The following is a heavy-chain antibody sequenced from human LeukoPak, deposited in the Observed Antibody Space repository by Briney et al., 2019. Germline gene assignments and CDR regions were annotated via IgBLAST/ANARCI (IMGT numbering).Heavy chain of an antibody. V-gene: IGHV3-21*01. CDR2: ISSSSSYI. CDR3: TADGCGGTCYFDH. Sequence: GGSLRLSCAASGFTFSSYSMNWVRQAPGKGLEWVSSISSSSSYIYYADSVKGRFTITRDNAKNMLYLQMNSLGVEDTAVYYCTADGCGGTCYFDHWGQGALVTVSS. J-gene: IGHJ4*02. CDR1: GFTFSSYS. D-gene: IGHD2-15*01.